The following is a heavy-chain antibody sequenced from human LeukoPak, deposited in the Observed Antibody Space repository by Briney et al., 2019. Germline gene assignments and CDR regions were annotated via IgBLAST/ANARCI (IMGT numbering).Heavy chain of an antibody. Sequence: SETLSLTCAVYGGSFSGYYWSWIRQPPGKGLEWIGEINHSGSTNYNPSLKSRVTISVDTSKNQFSLKLSSVTAADTAVYYCGRRVVVAATFDYWGQGTLVTVSS. CDR1: GGSFSGYY. CDR2: INHSGST. CDR3: GRRVVVAATFDY. D-gene: IGHD2-15*01. V-gene: IGHV4-34*01. J-gene: IGHJ4*02.